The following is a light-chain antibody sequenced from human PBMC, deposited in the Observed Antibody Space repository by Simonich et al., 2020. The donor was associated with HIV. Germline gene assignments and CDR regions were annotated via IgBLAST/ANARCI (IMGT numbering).Light chain of an antibody. J-gene: IGKJ1*01. CDR1: LNISNF. Sequence: AIRMTQSPSSLSASTGDRVIITCRASLNISNFLAWYQQEPGKAPNLLIYTASTLESGVPSRFSGSISGTEFTLTISSLQPDDFATYYCQQYNSYPWTFGQGTKVEFK. CDR2: TAS. V-gene: IGKV1-8*01. CDR3: QQYNSYPWT.